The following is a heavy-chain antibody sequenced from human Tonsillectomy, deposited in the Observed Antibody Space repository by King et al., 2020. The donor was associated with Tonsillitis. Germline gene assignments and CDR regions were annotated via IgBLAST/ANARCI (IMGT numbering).Heavy chain of an antibody. V-gene: IGHV1-69*01. J-gene: IGHJ6*02. CDR2: IIPIFGTV. D-gene: IGHD3-10*01. CDR3: ASGRVTRNNNAFRAHYGLGSRYNYYYYGLDV. Sequence: VQLVESGGEVKKPGSSVKVSCQASGGSFSRYTINWVRQAPGQGLEWMGGIIPIFGTVNYSQSFQGRVTITADESTSTAYMELSSLRSEETAVYYCASGRVTRNNNAFRAHYGLGSRYNYYYYGLDVWGQGTTVTVSS. CDR1: GGSFSRYT.